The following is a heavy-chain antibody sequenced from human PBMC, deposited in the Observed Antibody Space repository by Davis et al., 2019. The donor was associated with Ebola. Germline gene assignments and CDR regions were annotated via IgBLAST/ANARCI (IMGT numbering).Heavy chain of an antibody. CDR1: GFTFSSYA. D-gene: IGHD5-18*01. J-gene: IGHJ4*02. V-gene: IGHV3-30-3*01. CDR2: ISYDGSNK. Sequence: GESLKISCAASGFTFSSYAMHWVRQAPGKGLEWVAVISYDGSNKYYADSVKGRFTISRDNSKNTLYLKMNSLRAEDTAVYYCAKDSLYGYSYGLLSAGDYWGQGTLVTVSS. CDR3: AKDSLYGYSYGLLSAGDY.